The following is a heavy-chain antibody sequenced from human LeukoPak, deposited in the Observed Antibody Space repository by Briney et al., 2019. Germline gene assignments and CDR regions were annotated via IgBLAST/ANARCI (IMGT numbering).Heavy chain of an antibody. CDR3: ARGHRDSSGYYSPFDY. Sequence: PSETLSLTCAVYGGSFSGYYWSWIRQPPGNGLEWIGEINHSGSTNYNPSLKSRVTISVDTSKNQFSLKLSSVTAADTAVYYCARGHRDSSGYYSPFDYWGQGTLVTVSS. V-gene: IGHV4-34*01. J-gene: IGHJ4*02. CDR1: GGSFSGYY. D-gene: IGHD3-22*01. CDR2: INHSGST.